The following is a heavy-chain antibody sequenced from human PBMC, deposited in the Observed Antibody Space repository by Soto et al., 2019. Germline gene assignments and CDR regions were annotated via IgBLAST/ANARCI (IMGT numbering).Heavy chain of an antibody. CDR2: IIPIFGTA. D-gene: IGHD3-22*01. J-gene: IGHJ3*02. V-gene: IGHV1-69*13. CDR3: ATPITMIGFRGAFDI. Sequence: EASVKVSCKACGGTFSSYAISWVRQAPGQGLEWMGGIIPIFGTANYAQKFQGRVTITADESTSTAYMELSSLRSEDTAVYYCATPITMIGFRGAFDIWGQGTMVTVSS. CDR1: GGTFSSYA.